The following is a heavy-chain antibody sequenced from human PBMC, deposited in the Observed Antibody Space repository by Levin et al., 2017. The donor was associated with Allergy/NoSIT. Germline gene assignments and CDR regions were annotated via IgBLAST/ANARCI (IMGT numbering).Heavy chain of an antibody. J-gene: IGHJ6*02. CDR2: ISYDGSNK. CDR1: GFTFSNYA. V-gene: IGHV3-30-3*01. CDR3: ARGINTYYYYGMDV. Sequence: GESLKISCAASGFTFSNYAMHWVRQAPGKGLEWVAVISYDGSNKYYADSVKGRFTISRDNSKNTLYLQMNSLRAEDTAVYYCARGINTYYYYGMDVWGQGTTVTVSS.